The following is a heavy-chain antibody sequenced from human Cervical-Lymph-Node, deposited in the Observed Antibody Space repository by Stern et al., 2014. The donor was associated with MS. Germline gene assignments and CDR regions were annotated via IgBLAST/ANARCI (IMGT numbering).Heavy chain of an antibody. V-gene: IGHV4-30-4*01. J-gene: IGHJ5*02. D-gene: IGHD5-12*01. CDR1: GGSISSGDYY. CDR3: ARDLSGYDRLAP. CDR2: ISYSGNT. Sequence: QLQLQESGPGLVEPSQTLSLTCTVSGGSISSGDYYWSWIRQPPGKGLEWIGYISYSGNTYYNPSLKSRLTISVDTSKNQFSLNLSSVTAADTAVYYCARDLSGYDRLAPWGQGTLVTVSS.